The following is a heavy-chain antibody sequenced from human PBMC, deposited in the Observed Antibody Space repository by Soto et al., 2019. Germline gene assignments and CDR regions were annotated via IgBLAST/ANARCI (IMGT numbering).Heavy chain of an antibody. Sequence: QVQLQESGPGLVKPSQTLSLTCTVSGGSISSGGYYWSWIRQHPGKGLEWIGYIYYSGSTYYNPSLKSRVTISVDTSKNQFSLKLSSVTAADTAVYYCARDTPKGSRPLAFDIWGQGTMVTVSS. V-gene: IGHV4-31*03. J-gene: IGHJ3*02. D-gene: IGHD6-13*01. CDR1: GGSISSGGYY. CDR3: ARDTPKGSRPLAFDI. CDR2: IYYSGST.